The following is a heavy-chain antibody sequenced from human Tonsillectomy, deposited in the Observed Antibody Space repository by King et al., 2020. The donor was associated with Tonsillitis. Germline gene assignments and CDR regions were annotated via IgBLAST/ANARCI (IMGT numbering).Heavy chain of an antibody. CDR1: GFTFSIYA. Sequence: VQLVESGGGLVQPGGSLRLSCAASGFTFSIYAMSWVRQAPGKGLEWVSAISGSGGSTYYADSVKGRFTISRDSSKHTRYLQMNSLRAEDTAVYYCAKSGGYHLYYYYGLDVWGQGTTVTVSS. CDR2: ISGSGGST. CDR3: AKSGGYHLYYYYGLDV. D-gene: IGHD5-12*01. V-gene: IGHV3-23*04. J-gene: IGHJ6*02.